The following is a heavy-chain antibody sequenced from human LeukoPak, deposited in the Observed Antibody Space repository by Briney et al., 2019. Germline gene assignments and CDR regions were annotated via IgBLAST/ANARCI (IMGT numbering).Heavy chain of an antibody. D-gene: IGHD3-10*01. V-gene: IGHV3-9*01. J-gene: IGHJ6*02. CDR1: GFTFDDYA. Sequence: PGRSLRLSCAASGFTFDDYAMHWVRQAPGKGLEWVSGISWNSGSVGYADSVKGRFTISRDNAKNSLYLQMDSLRAEDTALYYCAKSGSGSYVYYGMDVWGQGTTVTVFS. CDR2: ISWNSGSV. CDR3: AKSGSGSYVYYGMDV.